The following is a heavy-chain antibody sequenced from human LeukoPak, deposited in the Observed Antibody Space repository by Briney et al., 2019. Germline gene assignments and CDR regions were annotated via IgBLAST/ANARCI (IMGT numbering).Heavy chain of an antibody. CDR3: ARDEYSSGWYAY. CDR2: IYHSGST. D-gene: IGHD6-19*01. J-gene: IGHJ4*02. CDR1: GYSISSGYY. Sequence: SETLSLTCTVSGYSISSGYYWGWIRQPPGKGLEWIGSIYHSGSTYYNPSLKSRVTISVDTSKNQFSLKLSSVTAADTAVYYCARDEYSSGWYAYWGQGTLVTVSS. V-gene: IGHV4-38-2*02.